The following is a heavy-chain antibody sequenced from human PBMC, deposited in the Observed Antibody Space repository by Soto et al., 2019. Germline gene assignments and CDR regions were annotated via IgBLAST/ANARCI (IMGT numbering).Heavy chain of an antibody. CDR1: GYTFTSYG. V-gene: IGHV1-18*01. CDR2: ISAYNGNT. J-gene: IGHJ4*02. Sequence: ASVKVSCKASGYTFTSYGISWVRQAPGQGLEWMGWISAYNGNTNYAQKLQGRVTMTTDTSTSTAHMELRSLRSDDTAVYYCARRYCSGGSCYSKLPPPLLYWGQGTLVTVSS. D-gene: IGHD2-15*01. CDR3: ARRYCSGGSCYSKLPPPLLY.